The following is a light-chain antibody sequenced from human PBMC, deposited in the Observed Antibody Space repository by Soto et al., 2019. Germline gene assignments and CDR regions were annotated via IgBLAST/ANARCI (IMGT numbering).Light chain of an antibody. CDR1: QSIRRS. CDR3: QQSYSTPLV. Sequence: DIQMTQSPSSLSASVGDRVTITCRASQSIRRSLNWYQQKPGKAPKLLIYAASSLQSGVPSRFSGTGSGTDFTLTISSLQPEDFATYYCQQSYSTPLVFGQGTKLEIK. J-gene: IGKJ2*01. CDR2: AAS. V-gene: IGKV1-39*01.